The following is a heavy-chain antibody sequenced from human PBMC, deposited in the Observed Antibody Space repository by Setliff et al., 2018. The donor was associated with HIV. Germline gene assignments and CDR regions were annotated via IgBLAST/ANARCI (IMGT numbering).Heavy chain of an antibody. V-gene: IGHV5-51*01. CDR3: ARHFSVAGDAFDI. J-gene: IGHJ3*02. CDR1: GYSFTDYW. Sequence: HGESLKISCKGYGYSFTDYWIGWVRQMPGKGLEWMGIFYPGDFDTRYSPSFEGQVTMSGDKSISTAYLQWSSLKASDSAMYYCARHFSVAGDAFDIWGQGTMVTVS. CDR2: FYPGDFDT. D-gene: IGHD6-19*01.